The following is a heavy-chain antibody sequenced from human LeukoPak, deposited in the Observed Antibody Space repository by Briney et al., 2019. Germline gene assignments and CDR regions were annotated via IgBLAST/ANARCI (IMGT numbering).Heavy chain of an antibody. Sequence: GGSLRLSCAASGFTFSSYAMHWVRQAPGKGLEWVAVISYDGSNKYYADSVKGRFTIFRDNAKNSLYLQMNSLRAEDTAVYYCARVPGRVVVPTNYWGQGTLVTVSS. D-gene: IGHD3-22*01. CDR3: ARVPGRVVVPTNY. V-gene: IGHV3-30*04. CDR2: ISYDGSNK. CDR1: GFTFSSYA. J-gene: IGHJ4*02.